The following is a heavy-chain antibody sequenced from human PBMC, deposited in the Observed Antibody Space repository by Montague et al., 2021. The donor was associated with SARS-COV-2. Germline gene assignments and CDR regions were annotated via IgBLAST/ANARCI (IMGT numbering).Heavy chain of an antibody. CDR3: ARGGGGYDY. V-gene: IGHV3-7*04. CDR1: GLPFSVYW. CDR2: IKGDGSEK. D-gene: IGHD5-12*01. Sequence: YRRLSCAASGLPFSVYWMSWVRQAPGKGLEWVANIKGDGSEKYYVDSVKGRFTISRDNAKNSLYLQMNSLRAEDTAVYYCARGGGGYDYWGQGTLVTVSS. J-gene: IGHJ4*02.